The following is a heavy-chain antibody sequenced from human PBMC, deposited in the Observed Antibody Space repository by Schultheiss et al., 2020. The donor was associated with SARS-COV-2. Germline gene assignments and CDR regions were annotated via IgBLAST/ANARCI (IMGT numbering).Heavy chain of an antibody. J-gene: IGHJ4*02. CDR2: IYYSGST. D-gene: IGHD6-19*01. CDR1: GGSISSYY. Sequence: SETLSLTCTVSGGSISSYYWSWIRQPAGKGLEWIGYIYYSGSTNYNPSLKSRVTISVDTSKNQFSLKLSSVTAADTAVYYCARDLGWPPRGMGYWGQGTLVTVSS. CDR3: ARDLGWPPRGMGY. V-gene: IGHV4-59*01.